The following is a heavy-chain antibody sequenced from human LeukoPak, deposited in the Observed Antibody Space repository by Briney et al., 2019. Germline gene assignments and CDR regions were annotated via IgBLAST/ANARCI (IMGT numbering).Heavy chain of an antibody. Sequence: GGSLRLSCAASRFTFSTYGMNWVRQTPGKGLEWVSAISGSGNRAYHADSVKGRFTISRDNSKNMLYLQMNSLRVEDTAVYYCARDPRTVRIWGQGTLVTVSS. CDR1: RFTFSTYG. CDR2: ISGSGNRA. V-gene: IGHV3-23*01. J-gene: IGHJ4*02. D-gene: IGHD1-1*01. CDR3: ARDPRTVRI.